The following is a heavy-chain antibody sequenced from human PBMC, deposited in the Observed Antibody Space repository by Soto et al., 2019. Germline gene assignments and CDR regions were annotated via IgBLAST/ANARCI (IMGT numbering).Heavy chain of an antibody. Sequence: QTLSPTCAISGDSVSGNSAAWNWIRQSPSRGLEWLGRTYYRSKWYNDYSVSFKSRITVTPDTSKNQFSLNLTSVTAADTAVYFCARGRYCLSGDCFPNWFDPWGQGTLVTVSS. CDR3: ARGRYCLSGDCFPNWFDP. CDR1: GDSVSGNSAA. J-gene: IGHJ5*02. CDR2: TYYRSKWYN. D-gene: IGHD2-21*02. V-gene: IGHV6-1*01.